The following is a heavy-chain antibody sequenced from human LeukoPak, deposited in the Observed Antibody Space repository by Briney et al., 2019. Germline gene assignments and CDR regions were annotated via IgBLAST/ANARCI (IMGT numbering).Heavy chain of an antibody. Sequence: GCSVKVSCKASGCTFSSYAISWVRQAPGQGLEWMGRIIPIFGIANYAQKFQGRVTITADKSTSTAYMELSSLRSEDTAVYYCASDLIGGIVGATDDAFDIWGQGTMVTVSS. CDR2: IIPIFGIA. J-gene: IGHJ3*02. V-gene: IGHV1-69*04. CDR1: GCTFSSYA. D-gene: IGHD1-26*01. CDR3: ASDLIGGIVGATDDAFDI.